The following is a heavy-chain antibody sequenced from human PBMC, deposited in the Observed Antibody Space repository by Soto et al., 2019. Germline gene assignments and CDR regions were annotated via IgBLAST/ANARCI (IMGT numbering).Heavy chain of an antibody. D-gene: IGHD1-1*01. CDR3: ARDRSDWNYHYYGMDV. CDR1: GYTFTSYG. CDR2: ISAYNGNT. Sequence: ASVKVSCKASGYTFTSYGISWVRQAPGQGLEWMGWISAYNGNTNYAQKLQGRVTMTTDTSTSTAYMVLRSLRSDDTAVYYCARDRSDWNYHYYGMDVWGQGTTVTVSS. V-gene: IGHV1-18*04. J-gene: IGHJ6*02.